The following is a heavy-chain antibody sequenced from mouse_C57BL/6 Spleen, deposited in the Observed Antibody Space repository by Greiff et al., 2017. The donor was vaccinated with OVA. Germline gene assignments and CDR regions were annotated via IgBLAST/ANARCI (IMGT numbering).Heavy chain of an antibody. CDR3: ARSYYDYDGRDFDY. CDR2: INPYNGGT. D-gene: IGHD2-4*01. Sequence: EVQLQESGPVLVKPGASVKMSCKASGYTFTDYYMNWVKQSHGKSLEWIGVINPYNGGTSYNQKFKGKATLTVDKSSSTAYMELNSLTSEDSAVYYCARSYYDYDGRDFDYWGQGTTLTVSS. V-gene: IGHV1-19*01. CDR1: GYTFTDYY. J-gene: IGHJ2*01.